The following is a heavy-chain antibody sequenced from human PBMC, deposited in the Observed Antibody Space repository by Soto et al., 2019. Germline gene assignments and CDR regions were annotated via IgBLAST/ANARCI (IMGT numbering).Heavy chain of an antibody. J-gene: IGHJ4*02. CDR3: ARSGTPAGD. V-gene: IGHV1-18*01. Sequence: ASVKVSCKASGYTFTSYAISWVRQSPGQGLEWMGWISAYNGNTNYAQKLQGRVTMTTDTSTPTAYMELRSLRSADTAVYYCARSGTPAGDWGQGTLVTDSS. CDR2: ISAYNGNT. D-gene: IGHD3-10*01. CDR1: GYTFTSYA.